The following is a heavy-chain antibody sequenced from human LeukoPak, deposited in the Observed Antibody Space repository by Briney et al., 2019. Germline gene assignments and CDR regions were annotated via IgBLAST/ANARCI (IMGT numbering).Heavy chain of an antibody. Sequence: GASVKVSCKASGYTFTGYYMHWVRQAPGQGLEWMGWINCDNGGAHLARNFQARVTMTRGTSIATASMELTRLRPDDTAVYYCARDSRAAVGTFFDYWGQGTPVTVSS. CDR2: INCDNGGA. J-gene: IGHJ4*02. CDR1: GYTFTGYY. V-gene: IGHV1-2*02. D-gene: IGHD6-13*01. CDR3: ARDSRAAVGTFFDY.